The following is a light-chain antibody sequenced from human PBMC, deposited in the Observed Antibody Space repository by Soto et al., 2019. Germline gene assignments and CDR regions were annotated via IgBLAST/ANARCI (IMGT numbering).Light chain of an antibody. CDR3: QQRSNWPIT. Sequence: EIVLTQSPATLSLSAGERATLSCRASQSVSSYLAWYQQKPGQAPRLLIYGASNRATGIPSRFSGSGSGTDFTLTISSLEPEDFAVYYCQQRSNWPITFGQGTRLEIK. CDR2: GAS. V-gene: IGKV3-11*01. CDR1: QSVSSY. J-gene: IGKJ5*01.